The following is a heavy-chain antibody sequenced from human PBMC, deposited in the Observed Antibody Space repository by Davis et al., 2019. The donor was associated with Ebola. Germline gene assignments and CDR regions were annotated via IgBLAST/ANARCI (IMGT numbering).Heavy chain of an antibody. J-gene: IGHJ4*02. CDR2: IRSKANSYAT. CDR3: ARTTVTTLFVY. V-gene: IGHV3-73*01. Sequence: GESLKISCAASGFTFSGSAMHWVRQASGKGLEWVGRIRSKANSYATAYAASVKGRFTISRDNAKNTLYLQMNSLRAEDTAVYYCARTTVTTLFVYWGQGTLVTVSS. CDR1: GFTFSGSA. D-gene: IGHD4-17*01.